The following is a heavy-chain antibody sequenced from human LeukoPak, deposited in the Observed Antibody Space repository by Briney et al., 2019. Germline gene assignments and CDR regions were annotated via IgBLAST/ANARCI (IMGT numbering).Heavy chain of an antibody. CDR1: GFTFDDYG. CDR3: ARGEDGSGSYYTYFDY. Sequence: PGGSLRLSCAASGFTFDDYGMSWVRHAPGKGLEWVSGINWNGGSTGYADSVKGRFTISRDNAKNSLYLQMNSLRAEDTALYYCARGEDGSGSYYTYFDYWGQGTLVTVSS. J-gene: IGHJ4*02. CDR2: INWNGGST. V-gene: IGHV3-20*04. D-gene: IGHD3-10*01.